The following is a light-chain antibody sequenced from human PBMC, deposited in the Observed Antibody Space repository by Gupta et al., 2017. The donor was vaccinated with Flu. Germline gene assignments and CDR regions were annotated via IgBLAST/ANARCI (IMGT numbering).Light chain of an antibody. V-gene: IGLV1-44*01. CDR2: ANN. CDR3: ATWIDALSGPV. J-gene: IGLJ2*01. CDR1: SSIGSAT. Sequence: SSIGSATVDWYQQVTGMAPKLLIFANNQRPAGVPGRFSGSKSGTSASLAISGLQPDDEADYYCATWIDALSGPVFGGGTKLVVL.